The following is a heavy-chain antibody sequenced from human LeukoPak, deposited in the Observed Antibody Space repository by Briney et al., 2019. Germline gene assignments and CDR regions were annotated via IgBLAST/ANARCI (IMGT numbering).Heavy chain of an antibody. Sequence: ASVKVSCKASGYTFTSYYMHWVRQAPGQGLEWMGWINPNSGGTNYAQRFQGRVTMTRDTSISTAYMELSRLRSDDTAVYYCARDLTHRRNYDSTGYQIVPAFWGQGTLVTVSS. CDR2: INPNSGGT. CDR1: GYTFTSYY. CDR3: ARDLTHRRNYDSTGYQIVPAF. V-gene: IGHV1-2*02. J-gene: IGHJ4*02. D-gene: IGHD3-22*01.